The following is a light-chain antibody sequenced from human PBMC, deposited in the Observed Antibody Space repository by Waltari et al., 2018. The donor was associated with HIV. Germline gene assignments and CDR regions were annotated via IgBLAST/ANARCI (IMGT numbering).Light chain of an antibody. CDR1: ILANKY. V-gene: IGLV3-27*01. Sequence: SYELTQPSSVSVSPGQTASITCSGDILANKYGRWFQQKPGQAPVVVIYEDIERPSGIPERFSGSSSGTTVTLTITVAHVEDDADYYCYSAGDHDVVFGGGTKLTVL. CDR2: EDI. CDR3: YSAGDHDVV. J-gene: IGLJ2*01.